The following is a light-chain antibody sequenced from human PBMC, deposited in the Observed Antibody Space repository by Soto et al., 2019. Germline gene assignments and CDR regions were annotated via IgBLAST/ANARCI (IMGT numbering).Light chain of an antibody. V-gene: IGKV3-20*01. Sequence: EIVLTQSPGTLSLSPGERATLSCRASQSVSSAYLAWYQQKPGQAPRLLIYGASSRATGIPDRFSGSGSGPDFTLTISRLEPEDVAVYYCQRYAISPLPFGQGTKLEIK. CDR3: QRYAISPLP. CDR2: GAS. CDR1: QSVSSAY. J-gene: IGKJ2*01.